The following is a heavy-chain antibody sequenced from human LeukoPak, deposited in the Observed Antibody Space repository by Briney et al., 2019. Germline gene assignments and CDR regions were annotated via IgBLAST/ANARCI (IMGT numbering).Heavy chain of an antibody. J-gene: IGHJ3*02. CDR3: ARVGGYYHHDAFDI. D-gene: IGHD3-22*01. Sequence: PGGSLRLSCAASGFTFSSYWMSWVRQASGKGLEWVANIKQDGSEKYYVDSVKGRFTISRDNAKNSLYLQMNSLRAEDTAVYYCARVGGYYHHDAFDIWGQGTMVTVSS. V-gene: IGHV3-7*01. CDR1: GFTFSSYW. CDR2: IKQDGSEK.